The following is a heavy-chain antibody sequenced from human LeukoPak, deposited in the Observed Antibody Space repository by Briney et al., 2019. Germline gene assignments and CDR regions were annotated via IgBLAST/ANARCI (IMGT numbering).Heavy chain of an antibody. CDR2: IYYSGST. Sequence: SETLSLTCTVSGGSISSYYWSWIRQPPGKGLEWIGYIYYSGSTNYNPSLKSRVTISVDTSKNQFSLKLSSVTAADTAVYYCARWGSWYVANARLELPQRAHYFDYWGQGTLVTVSS. D-gene: IGHD1-7*01. J-gene: IGHJ4*02. CDR3: ARWGSWYVANARLELPQRAHYFDY. V-gene: IGHV4-59*01. CDR1: GGSISSYY.